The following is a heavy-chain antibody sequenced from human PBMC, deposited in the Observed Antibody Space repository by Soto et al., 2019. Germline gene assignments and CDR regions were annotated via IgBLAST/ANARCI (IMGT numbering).Heavy chain of an antibody. CDR3: GKGLNIDYNSVWLYFDY. CDR1: GFKFDDYT. Sequence: EVQLVESGGDLAQPGRSLRLSCAASGFKFDDYTMHWVRQTPGRGLEWVSSISWSSVNLDYRDSVKGRFTISRDNAKNAMYLQMNSLRVEDTALYYCGKGLNIDYNSVWLYFDYWGQGTVVTVSS. CDR2: ISWSSVNL. V-gene: IGHV3-9*01. D-gene: IGHD6-19*01. J-gene: IGHJ4*02.